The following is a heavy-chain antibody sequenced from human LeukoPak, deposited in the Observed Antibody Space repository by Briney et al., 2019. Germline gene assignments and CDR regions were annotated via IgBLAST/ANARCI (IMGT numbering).Heavy chain of an antibody. J-gene: IGHJ3*02. Sequence: GGSLRLSCAASGFTFSSYSMNWVRQAPGKGLEWVSSISGSSSYIYYADSVKDRFTISRDNARNSLYLQMNSLRAEDTAVYYCARGFPYVPYAFDIWGQGTMVTVSS. CDR3: ARGFPYVPYAFDI. V-gene: IGHV3-21*01. CDR1: GFTFSSYS. CDR2: ISGSSSYI. D-gene: IGHD3-10*02.